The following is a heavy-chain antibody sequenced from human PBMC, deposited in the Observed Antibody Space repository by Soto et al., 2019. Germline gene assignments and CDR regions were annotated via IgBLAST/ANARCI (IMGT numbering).Heavy chain of an antibody. V-gene: IGHV4-61*01. CDR1: GGSVISDNYY. J-gene: IGHJ4*02. Sequence: SETLSLTCTVSGGSVISDNYYWIWVRQPPGKGLEWIGYIYYSGSTNYNPSLKSRVTISGDTSRNQFSLKLSSVTAADTAVYYCARVKTYGYDYWGQGTLVTVSS. D-gene: IGHD5-18*01. CDR3: ARVKTYGYDY. CDR2: IYYSGST.